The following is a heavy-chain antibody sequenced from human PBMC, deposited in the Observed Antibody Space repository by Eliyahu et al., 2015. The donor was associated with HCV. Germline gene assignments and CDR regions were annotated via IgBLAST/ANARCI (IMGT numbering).Heavy chain of an antibody. D-gene: IGHD2-2*01. V-gene: IGHV3-21*02. CDR1: GFSFSTYS. CDR3: AKDIDCTITRCDVGMSAD. Sequence: EVQLVESGGGLVKPGGSLRLSCAASGFSFSTYSMNWVRQAPGKGLEWVSSVDNSGTYMYYAESVMGRFTISRDNTKNSLYLQMDSLRSEDTAFYFCAKDIDCTITRCDVGMSADWGQGTLVTVSS. CDR2: VDNSGTYM. J-gene: IGHJ4*01.